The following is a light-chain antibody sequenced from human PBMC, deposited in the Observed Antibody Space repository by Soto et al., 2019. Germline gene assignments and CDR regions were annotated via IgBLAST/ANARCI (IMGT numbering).Light chain of an antibody. CDR3: QQYGSSPTT. CDR1: QTVLNNY. J-gene: IGKJ1*01. V-gene: IGKV3-20*01. Sequence: EIVLTQSPGTLSLSPGERATLSCRASQTVLNNYLTWYQQKPGQAPRRLIFGASIRATGIPDRFSGSGSGTDFTLTISRREPEDFAVYYCQQYGSSPTTFGQGTKVDIK. CDR2: GAS.